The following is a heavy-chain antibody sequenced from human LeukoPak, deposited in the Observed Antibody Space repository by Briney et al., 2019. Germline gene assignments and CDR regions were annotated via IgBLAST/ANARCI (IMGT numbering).Heavy chain of an antibody. Sequence: SETLSLTCAVSGGSISRASNHWVWVRQPPGKGLEWIGSIYYSGSSYNSPSPKSRVTISFDTSKNQFSLKLTSVTAADAAMYYCATRETGDFQHWGQGTLVTVSS. J-gene: IGHJ1*01. CDR3: ATRETGDFQH. CDR1: GGSISRASNH. D-gene: IGHD5-24*01. V-gene: IGHV4-39*01. CDR2: IYYSGSS.